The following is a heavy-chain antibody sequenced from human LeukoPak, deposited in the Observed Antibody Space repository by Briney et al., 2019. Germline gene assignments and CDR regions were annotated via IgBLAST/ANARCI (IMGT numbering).Heavy chain of an antibody. CDR2: INHSGNT. CDR1: GGSFSGFS. Sequence: SETLSLTCAVYGGSFSGFSWSWIRQPPGKGLEWIGEINHSGNTDYNPSLKSRVTISVDTSKNQFPLKLSSLTAADTAVYYCARSQNYYGSGDYWSQGTLVTVSS. J-gene: IGHJ4*02. CDR3: ARSQNYYGSGDY. D-gene: IGHD3-10*01. V-gene: IGHV4-34*01.